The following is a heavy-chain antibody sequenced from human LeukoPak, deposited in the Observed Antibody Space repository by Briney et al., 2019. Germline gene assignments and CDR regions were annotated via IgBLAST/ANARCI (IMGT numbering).Heavy chain of an antibody. CDR3: ARDAFYCSSTSCPKVDY. Sequence: SETLSLTCTVSGYSISSGYYWGWIRQPPGKGLEWIGSIYHSGNTYYNPSLKSRVTISVDTSKNQFSLKLSSVTAADTAVYYCARDAFYCSSTSCPKVDYWGQGALVTVSS. CDR1: GYSISSGYY. V-gene: IGHV4-38-2*02. D-gene: IGHD2-2*01. CDR2: IYHSGNT. J-gene: IGHJ4*02.